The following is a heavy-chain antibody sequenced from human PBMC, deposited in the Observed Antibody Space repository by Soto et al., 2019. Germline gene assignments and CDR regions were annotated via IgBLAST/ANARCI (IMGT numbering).Heavy chain of an antibody. J-gene: IGHJ3*01. Sequence: ASVKVSCKASNYTFYTHGISWVREAPGQGLEWLGWISPYNGKTNSAQQFQGRLTMTTDTSTSTAYMELKSLRSDDTAVYYCARDRPLFGVVVTTTPGAFDFWGQGTMVTVSS. CDR2: ISPYNGKT. CDR3: ARDRPLFGVVVTTTPGAFDF. D-gene: IGHD3-16*01. CDR1: NYTFYTHG. V-gene: IGHV1-18*01.